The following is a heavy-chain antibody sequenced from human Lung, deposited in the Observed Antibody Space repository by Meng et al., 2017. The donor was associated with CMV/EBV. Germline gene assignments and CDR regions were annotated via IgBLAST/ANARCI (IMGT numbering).Heavy chain of an antibody. D-gene: IGHD3-10*01. CDR3: AREDVGWVYGSGLGY. Sequence: SETLSLXXTVSGGFISNYYWSWIRQPPGKRLEWIGYIYDSGTNYNPSLKSRVTISIDTSKNQLSLNLISVTAADTAVYYCAREDVGWVYGSGLGYWGQGALVTVSS. V-gene: IGHV4-59*13. J-gene: IGHJ4*02. CDR2: IYDSGT. CDR1: GGFISNYY.